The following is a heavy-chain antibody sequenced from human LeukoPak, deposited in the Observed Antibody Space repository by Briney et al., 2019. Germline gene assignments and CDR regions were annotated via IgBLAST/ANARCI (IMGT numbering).Heavy chain of an antibody. Sequence: SETLSLTCTVSGGSISSSSYYWGWIRQPPGKGLEWIGRIETSGNTNYKPSLKSRVTMSVDTSENQFSLKLSSVTAADTAVYYCARVSSSWYQDWYFDLWGRGTLVTVSS. V-gene: IGHV4-61*05. CDR2: IETSGNT. CDR1: GGSISSSSYY. J-gene: IGHJ2*01. D-gene: IGHD6-13*01. CDR3: ARVSSSWYQDWYFDL.